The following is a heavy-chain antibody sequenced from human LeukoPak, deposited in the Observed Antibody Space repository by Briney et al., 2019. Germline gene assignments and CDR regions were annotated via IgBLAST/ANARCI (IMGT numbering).Heavy chain of an antibody. Sequence: GGSLRLSCAASGFTFSGYIMNWVRQAPGKGLEWVSSISSSSSYIYYADSVKGRFTISRDNAKNSLYLQMNSLRAEDTAVYYCARGSWFGELSLDYWGQGTLVTVSS. D-gene: IGHD3-10*01. V-gene: IGHV3-21*01. CDR2: ISSSSSYI. CDR3: ARGSWFGELSLDY. CDR1: GFTFSGYI. J-gene: IGHJ4*02.